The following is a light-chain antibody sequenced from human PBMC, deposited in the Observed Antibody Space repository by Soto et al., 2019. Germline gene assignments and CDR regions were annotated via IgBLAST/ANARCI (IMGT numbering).Light chain of an antibody. J-gene: IGKJ5*01. V-gene: IGKV3-15*01. CDR1: HSVNSH. CDR2: GAS. CDR3: QQYYSYPPT. Sequence: MMMTQSPATLSLSPGERFTLPFRTSHSVNSHVAWYQQKPGQAPRLLLYGASTRATGIPVRFSGSGFGTEFTLTISCLQSEDFATYYCQQYYSYPPTFGQGTRLEIK.